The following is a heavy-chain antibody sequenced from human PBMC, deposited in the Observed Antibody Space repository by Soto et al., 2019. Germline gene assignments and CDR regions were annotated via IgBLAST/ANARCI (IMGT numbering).Heavy chain of an antibody. CDR3: ARDPGYRYGYN. J-gene: IGHJ4*02. Sequence: QVQLVQSGAEVKKPGASVKVSGKASGYTFNSYAMNWVRQAPGQRLEWMGWINAGNGNTKYSQKFQGRVTITRDTSASTAYMELSSLRSEDTAVYYCARDPGYRYGYNWGQGTLVTVSS. D-gene: IGHD5-18*01. V-gene: IGHV1-3*01. CDR2: INAGNGNT. CDR1: GYTFNSYA.